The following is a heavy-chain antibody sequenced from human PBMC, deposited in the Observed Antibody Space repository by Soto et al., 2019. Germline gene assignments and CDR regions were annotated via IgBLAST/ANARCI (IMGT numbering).Heavy chain of an antibody. V-gene: IGHV3-15*01. CDR2: IKRKSSGGTT. CDR3: ASEKGWRQSPLDS. D-gene: IGHD4-4*01. Sequence: GGSLRLSCAASGFIFRNAWMSWVRQAPGKGLEWVGRIKRKSSGGTTDYAAPVEGRVTISRDDSKSTLYLQMSRLTIEDTAVYFCASEKGWRQSPLDSWGQGALGTVSS. CDR1: GFIFRNAW. J-gene: IGHJ5*01.